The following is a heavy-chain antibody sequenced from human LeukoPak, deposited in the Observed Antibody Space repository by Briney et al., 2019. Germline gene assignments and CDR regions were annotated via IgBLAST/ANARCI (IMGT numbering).Heavy chain of an antibody. J-gene: IGHJ4*02. CDR1: GFTFTSYA. V-gene: IGHV3-23*01. D-gene: IGHD3-22*01. CDR3: TKDASYARENDNSGFFID. CDR2: TSGGGDSD. Sequence: PGGSLRLSCAASGFTFTSYAMSWVRQTPGKGLEWVASTSGGGDSDYYADSVKGRFTVSRDKSKNTLYVQMNSLRADDTAVYYCTKDASYARENDNSGFFIDWGQGTLVTVSS.